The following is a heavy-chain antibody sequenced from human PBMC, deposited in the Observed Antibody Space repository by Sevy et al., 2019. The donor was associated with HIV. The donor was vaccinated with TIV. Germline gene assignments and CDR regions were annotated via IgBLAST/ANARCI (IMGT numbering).Heavy chain of an antibody. CDR1: GFTFSSYA. CDR2: ISGSGGST. CDR3: AKGDSREAEAYYYYGMDA. J-gene: IGHJ6*02. Sequence: GGSLRLSCAASGFTFSSYAMSWVRQAPGKGLEWVSAISGSGGSTYYADSVKGRFTISRDNSKNTLYLQMNSLRAEDTAVYYCAKGDSREAEAYYYYGMDAWGQGTTVTVSS. D-gene: IGHD6-19*01. V-gene: IGHV3-23*01.